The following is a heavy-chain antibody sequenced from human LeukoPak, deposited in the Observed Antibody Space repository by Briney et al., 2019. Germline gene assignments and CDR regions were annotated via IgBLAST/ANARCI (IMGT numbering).Heavy chain of an antibody. J-gene: IGHJ4*02. CDR2: IRSKANSYAT. CDR1: GFTFSGSA. V-gene: IGHV3-73*01. CDR3: TRHSDYYGKWGFDY. Sequence: GGSLRLSCAASGFTFSGSAMHWVRQASGKGLEWVGRIRSKANSYATAYAASVKGRFTISRDDSKNTAYLQMNSLKTEDTAVYYRTRHSDYYGKWGFDYWGQGTLVTVSS. D-gene: IGHD3-10*01.